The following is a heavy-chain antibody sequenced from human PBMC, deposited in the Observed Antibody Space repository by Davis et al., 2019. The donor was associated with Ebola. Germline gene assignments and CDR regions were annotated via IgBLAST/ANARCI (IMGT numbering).Heavy chain of an antibody. V-gene: IGHV3-33*01. J-gene: IGHJ5*02. CDR3: ARESGGAGGSP. D-gene: IGHD2-15*01. Sequence: PGGSLRLSCAASGFTFSSYGMHWVRQAPGKGLEWVAVIWYDGSNKYYADSVKGRFTISRDNSKNTLYLQMNSLRAEDTAVYYCARESGGAGGSPWGQGTLVTVSS. CDR2: IWYDGSNK. CDR1: GFTFSSYG.